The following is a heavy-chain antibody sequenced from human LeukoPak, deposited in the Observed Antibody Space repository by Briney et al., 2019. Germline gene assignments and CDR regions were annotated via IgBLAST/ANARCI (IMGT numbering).Heavy chain of an antibody. J-gene: IGHJ4*02. D-gene: IGHD3-10*01. CDR1: GFTFSSYS. CDR2: INGGGGSI. CDR3: ARATNYGSGLTRNFDY. V-gene: IGHV3-48*02. Sequence: GGSLRLSCAASGFTFSSYSMNWFRQAPGKGLEWVSYINGGGGSIYYADSVKGRFTISRDNAKNSLYLQMNSLRDEDTAVYYCARATNYGSGLTRNFDYWGQGTLVTVSS.